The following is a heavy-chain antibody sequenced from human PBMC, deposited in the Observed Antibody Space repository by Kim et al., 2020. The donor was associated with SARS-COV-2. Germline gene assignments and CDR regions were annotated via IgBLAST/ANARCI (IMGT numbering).Heavy chain of an antibody. J-gene: IGHJ6*02. CDR3: ARDLPTSAAGTFYYYGMDV. D-gene: IGHD6-13*01. V-gene: IGHV1-3*01. CDR2: INAGNGNT. Sequence: ASVKVSCKASGYTFTSYAMHWVRQAPGQRLEWMGWINAGNGNTKYSQKFQGRVTITRDTSASTAYMELSSLRSEDTAVYYCARDLPTSAAGTFYYYGMDVWGQGTTVTVSS. CDR1: GYTFTSYA.